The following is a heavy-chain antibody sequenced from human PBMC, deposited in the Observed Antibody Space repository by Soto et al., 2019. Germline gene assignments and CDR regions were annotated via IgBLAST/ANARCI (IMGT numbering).Heavy chain of an antibody. J-gene: IGHJ5*02. CDR3: ARVRSYSISWFDP. D-gene: IGHD1-26*01. V-gene: IGHV4-59*01. CDR1: CGSISSYY. Sequence: PSETLSLTCTVSCGSISSYYWSWIRQPPGKGLEWIGYIYYSGGTNYNPSLKSRVTISVDASKNQFSLKLSSVTAADTAVYYCARVRSYSISWFDPWGQGTLVTVSS. CDR2: IYYSGGT.